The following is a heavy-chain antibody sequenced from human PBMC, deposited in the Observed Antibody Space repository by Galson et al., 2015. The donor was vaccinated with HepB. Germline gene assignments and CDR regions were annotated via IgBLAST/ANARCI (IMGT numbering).Heavy chain of an antibody. CDR3: ARDCSSTSCYSGAYAYDI. J-gene: IGHJ3*02. CDR1: GFIFSTYW. Sequence: SLRLSCAASGFIFSTYWMHWVRHAPGKGLVWVSRIYSDGSGTSYADSVKGRFTISRDNAKNTLYLQMNSLRAEDTAVYYCARDCSSTSCYSGAYAYDIWGRGTMVTVSS. CDR2: IYSDGSGT. V-gene: IGHV3-74*01. D-gene: IGHD2-2*01.